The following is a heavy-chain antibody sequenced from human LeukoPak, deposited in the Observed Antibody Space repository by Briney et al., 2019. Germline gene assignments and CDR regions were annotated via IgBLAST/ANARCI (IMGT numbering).Heavy chain of an antibody. V-gene: IGHV4-34*01. J-gene: IGHJ4*02. CDR3: AGSSGWSALDY. CDR1: GGSFSGYY. Sequence: SETLSLTCAVYGGSFSGYYWSWIRQPPGKGLEWIGEINHSGSTNYNPSLKSRVTISVDTSKSQFSLKLSSVTAADTAVYYCAGSSGWSALDYWGQGTLVTVSS. CDR2: INHSGST. D-gene: IGHD6-19*01.